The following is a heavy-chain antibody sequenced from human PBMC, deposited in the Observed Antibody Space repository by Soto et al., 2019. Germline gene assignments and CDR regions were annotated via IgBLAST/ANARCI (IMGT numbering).Heavy chain of an antibody. CDR2: IIPIFGTA. CDR3: ARDLPTYCSSTSCHYYGMDV. V-gene: IGHV1-69*06. CDR1: GGTFSSYA. Sequence: SVKVSCKASGGTFSSYAISWVRQAPGQGLEWMGGIIPIFGTANYAQKFQGRVTITADKSTSTAYMELSSLRSEDTAVYYCARDLPTYCSSTSCHYYGMDVWGQGTTVTVSS. D-gene: IGHD2-2*01. J-gene: IGHJ6*02.